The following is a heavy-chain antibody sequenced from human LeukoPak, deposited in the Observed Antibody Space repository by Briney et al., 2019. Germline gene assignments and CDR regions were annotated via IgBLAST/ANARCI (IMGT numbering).Heavy chain of an antibody. V-gene: IGHV3-30-3*01. J-gene: IGHJ4*02. Sequence: GRSLRHSCAASGFTFSSYAMHWVRQAPGKGLEWVAVISYDGSNKYYADSVKGRFTISRDNSKNTLYLQMNSLRAEDTAVYYCARFGSSSWLPFDYWGQGTLVTVSS. CDR1: GFTFSSYA. CDR2: ISYDGSNK. D-gene: IGHD6-13*01. CDR3: ARFGSSSWLPFDY.